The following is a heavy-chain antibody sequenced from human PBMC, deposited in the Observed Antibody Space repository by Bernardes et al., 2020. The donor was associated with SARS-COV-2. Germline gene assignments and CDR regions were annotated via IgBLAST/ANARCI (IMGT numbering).Heavy chain of an antibody. CDR2: IYYSGST. Sequence: SETLSLTCTVSGGSISSSYWSWIRQPPGKGLEWIGYIYYSGSTNYNPSLKSRVTISVDTSKNQFSLKLSSVTAADTAVYYCASPSDGYALVYWGQGTLVTVSS. J-gene: IGHJ4*02. CDR1: GGSISSSY. V-gene: IGHV4-59*01. D-gene: IGHD5-12*01. CDR3: ASPSDGYALVY.